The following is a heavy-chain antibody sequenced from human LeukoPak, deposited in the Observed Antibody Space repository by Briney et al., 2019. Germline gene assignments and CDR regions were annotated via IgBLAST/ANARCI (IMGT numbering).Heavy chain of an antibody. V-gene: IGHV3-43*02. J-gene: IGHJ4*02. CDR2: ISGDGGTT. D-gene: IGHD5-18*01. CDR3: AKDIGERGYKDY. Sequence: GGSLRLSCAASGFTFKDYAMHWVRQAPGKGLEWVSLISGDGGTTFYGDSVRGRFTISRDDGKNSLYLQMNSLRTEDTAFYYCAKDIGERGYKDYWGQGTLVTVSS. CDR1: GFTFKDYA.